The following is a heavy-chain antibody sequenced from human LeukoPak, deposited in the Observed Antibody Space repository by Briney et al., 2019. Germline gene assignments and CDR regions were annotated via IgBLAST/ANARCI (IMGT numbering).Heavy chain of an antibody. V-gene: IGHV1-69*01. CDR2: NIPIFGTA. J-gene: IGHJ4*02. CDR3: ARSTGGYSSSWYDY. CDR1: GCTVSSYA. D-gene: IGHD6-13*01. Sequence: GASEKVSCKASGCTVSSYAISWVRQATGQGLELMGGNIPIFGTANYAQKFQGRVTITADESTSTAYMELSSLRSEDTAVYYCARSTGGYSSSWYDYWGQGTLVTVSS.